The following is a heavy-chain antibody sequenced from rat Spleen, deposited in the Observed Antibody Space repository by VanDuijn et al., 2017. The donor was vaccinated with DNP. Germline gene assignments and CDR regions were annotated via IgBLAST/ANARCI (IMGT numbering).Heavy chain of an antibody. CDR1: GFTFNNYW. CDR3: TSNPHIRTAAPFDY. Sequence: EVQLVESGGGLVQPGRSLKLSCVASGFTFNNYWMTWIRQAPGKGLEWVASIANSGGSYYPDSVKGRFTISRDNAESTLYLQVNSLRSEDTATYYCTSNPHIRTAAPFDYWGQGVMVTVSS. CDR2: IANSGGS. J-gene: IGHJ2*01. V-gene: IGHV5-31*01. D-gene: IGHD3-8*01.